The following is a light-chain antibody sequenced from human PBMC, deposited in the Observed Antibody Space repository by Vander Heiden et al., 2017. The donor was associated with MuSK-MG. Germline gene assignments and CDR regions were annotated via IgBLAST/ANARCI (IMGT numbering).Light chain of an antibody. CDR1: SSDVGGYNY. J-gene: IGLJ2*01. CDR3: SSYTSRSTVV. V-gene: IGLV2-14*03. CDR2: DVS. Sequence: QSALTQPASLSGSPGQSIPISCTGTSSDVGGYNYVSWYQQHPGKAPKLMIYDVSNRPSGVSNRFSGSKSGNTASLTISGLQAEDEADDYCSSYTSRSTVVFGGGTKLTVL.